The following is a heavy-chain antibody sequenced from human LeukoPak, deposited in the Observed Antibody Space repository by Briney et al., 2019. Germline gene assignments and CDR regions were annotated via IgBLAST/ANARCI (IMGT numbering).Heavy chain of an antibody. J-gene: IGHJ3*02. CDR3: ARHYSGSSGDNAFDI. CDR1: GGSISGYY. V-gene: IGHV4-59*08. CDR2: INCSEGT. Sequence: PSETLSLTCTASGGSISGYYWSCIRQPPGKGPEWIAYINCSEGTSYNASPRRRVSMTVDTSKNHIFLYLNSVITADATVYYCARHYSGSSGDNAFDIWGQGTMVTVSS. D-gene: IGHD3-10*01.